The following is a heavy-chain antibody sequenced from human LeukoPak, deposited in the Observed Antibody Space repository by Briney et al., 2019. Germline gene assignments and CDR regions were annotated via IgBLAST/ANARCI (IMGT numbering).Heavy chain of an antibody. J-gene: IGHJ4*02. CDR1: GGSISSSNYY. CDR2: VYYSGST. V-gene: IGHV4-39*07. CDR3: ARGVSHFDY. Sequence: SETLSLTCTVSGGSISSSNYYWGWIRQPPGKGLEWIGNVYYSGSTFYNPSLKSRVTISVDTSKNLFSLKLSSVSAAGTAVYYCARGVSHFDYWGQGTLVTVSS.